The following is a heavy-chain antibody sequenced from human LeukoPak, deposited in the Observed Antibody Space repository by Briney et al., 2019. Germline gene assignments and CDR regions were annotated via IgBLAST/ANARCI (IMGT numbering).Heavy chain of an antibody. CDR1: GGSISSPSYS. Sequence: SETLSLTCTVSGGSISSPSYSWGWIRQPPGKGLEWIGSFYYSDTTYYNPSFKSRVTISVDASKNQFSLKLSSVTAADTPVYYCARHTYWGYQVSWGQGSLVIVSS. V-gene: IGHV4-39*01. D-gene: IGHD2-8*02. CDR2: FYYSDTT. CDR3: ARHTYWGYQVS. J-gene: IGHJ5*02.